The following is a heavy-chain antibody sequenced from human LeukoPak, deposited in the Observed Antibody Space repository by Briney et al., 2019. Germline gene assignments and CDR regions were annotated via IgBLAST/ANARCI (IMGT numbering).Heavy chain of an antibody. CDR3: VGGIGCLPDY. D-gene: IGHD6-19*01. Sequence: GGSLRLSCAASGLTFSSYWGNWVRQAPGKGLEWVANIEQDGSEKNYVDSVKGRFTISRDNAENSLYLQMNSLRVEDTAVYYCVGGIGCLPDYWGQGTLVTVSS. CDR1: GLTFSSYW. J-gene: IGHJ4*02. CDR2: IEQDGSEK. V-gene: IGHV3-7*01.